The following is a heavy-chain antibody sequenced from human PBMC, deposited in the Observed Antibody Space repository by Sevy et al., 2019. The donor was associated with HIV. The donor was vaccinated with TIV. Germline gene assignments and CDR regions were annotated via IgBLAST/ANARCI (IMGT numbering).Heavy chain of an antibody. J-gene: IGHJ5*02. CDR1: GFTLSSYA. D-gene: IGHD2-8*02. Sequence: GGSLRLSCAASGFTLSSYAMSWVRQAPGKGLEWGSSISISGADKYYADSVKRRFTISRDNSQNRLYLQMNSLRAEDTALYYCAKALVETEDKNEFDPWGQGTLVTVSS. V-gene: IGHV3-23*01. CDR3: AKALVETEDKNEFDP. CDR2: ISISGADK.